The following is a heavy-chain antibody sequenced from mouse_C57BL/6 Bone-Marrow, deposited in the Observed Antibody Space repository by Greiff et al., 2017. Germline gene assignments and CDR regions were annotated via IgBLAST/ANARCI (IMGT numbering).Heavy chain of an antibody. CDR2: ISDGGSYT. Sequence: EVKLMESGGGLVKPGGSLKLSCAASGFTFSSYAMSWVRQTPEKRLEWVATISDGGSYTYYTDNVKGRFTISRDNAKNNLYLQMSHLKSEDTAMYYCARDLGYDGFSWFAYWGQGTLVTVSA. D-gene: IGHD2-3*01. CDR3: ARDLGYDGFSWFAY. CDR1: GFTFSSYA. J-gene: IGHJ3*01. V-gene: IGHV5-4*01.